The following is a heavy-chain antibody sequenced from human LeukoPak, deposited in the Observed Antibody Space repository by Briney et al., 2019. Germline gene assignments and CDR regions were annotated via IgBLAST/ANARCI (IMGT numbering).Heavy chain of an antibody. D-gene: IGHD6-19*01. V-gene: IGHV5-51*01. J-gene: IGHJ4*02. Sequence: GESLKISCKGSGYSFTSYWIGWVRQMPGKGLEWMGIIYPGDSDIRYSPSFQGQVTISADKSISTAYLQWSSLKASDTAMYYCARIVIYSSGWYGGLDYWGQGTLVTVSS. CDR1: GYSFTSYW. CDR3: ARIVIYSSGWYGGLDY. CDR2: IYPGDSDI.